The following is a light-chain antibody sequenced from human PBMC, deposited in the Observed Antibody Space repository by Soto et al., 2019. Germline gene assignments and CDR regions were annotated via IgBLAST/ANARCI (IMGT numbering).Light chain of an antibody. J-gene: IGKJ4*01. CDR2: DAS. V-gene: IGKV3-11*01. CDR1: QSVSSY. Sequence: EIVLTQSPATLSLSPGERATLSCRASQSVSSYLAWYQHTPGQAPRLLIYDASNRATGIPARFSGSGSGTDFTLTISSLEPEDFAVYYCQQRTSWPLTVGGGTKVEIK. CDR3: QQRTSWPLT.